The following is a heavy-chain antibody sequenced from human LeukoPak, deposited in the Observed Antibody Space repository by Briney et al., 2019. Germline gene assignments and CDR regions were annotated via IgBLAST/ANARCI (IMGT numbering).Heavy chain of an antibody. CDR1: GGSISRYY. V-gene: IGHV4-4*07. Sequence: SETLSLTCTVSGGSISRYYWNWIRQPAGKGLEWLGRISSSGSANYNSSLKSRVTLSVDTSRNQLSLILNSGTAADTAVFYCATEPTRTPYYYMDVWGKGTTVIVSS. CDR3: ATEPTRTPYYYMDV. CDR2: ISSSGSA. J-gene: IGHJ6*03. D-gene: IGHD1-1*01.